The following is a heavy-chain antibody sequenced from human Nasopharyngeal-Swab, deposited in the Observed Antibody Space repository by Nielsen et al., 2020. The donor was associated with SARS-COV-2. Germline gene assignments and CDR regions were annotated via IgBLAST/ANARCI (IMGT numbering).Heavy chain of an antibody. Sequence: SVKVSCKASGGTFSSYAISWVRQTPGQGLEWMGGIIPIFGTADYAQKFQDRVTITADESTSTAYMELSSLRSEDTAVYYCARSGYSNSDIDYWGQGTLVTVSS. CDR1: GGTFSSYA. V-gene: IGHV1-69*13. CDR2: IIPIFGTA. CDR3: ARSGYSNSDIDY. D-gene: IGHD6-6*01. J-gene: IGHJ4*02.